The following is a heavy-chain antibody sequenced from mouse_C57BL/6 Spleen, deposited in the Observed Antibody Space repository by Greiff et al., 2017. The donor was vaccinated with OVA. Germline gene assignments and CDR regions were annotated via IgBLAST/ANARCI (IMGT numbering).Heavy chain of an antibody. CDR1: GYTFTGYW. CDR3: ASQAPYDSYAMDY. D-gene: IGHD3-2*02. Sequence: VKLMESGAELMKPGASVKLSCKASGYTFTGYWIEWVKQRPGHGLEWIGEILPGSGSTNYNEKFKGKATFTADTSSNTAYMQLSSLTTEDSAIYYRASQAPYDSYAMDYWGQGTSVTVSS. J-gene: IGHJ4*01. V-gene: IGHV1-9*01. CDR2: ILPGSGST.